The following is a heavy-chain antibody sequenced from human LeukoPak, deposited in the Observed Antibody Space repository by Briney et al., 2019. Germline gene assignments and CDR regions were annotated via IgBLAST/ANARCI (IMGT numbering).Heavy chain of an antibody. D-gene: IGHD2-2*02. CDR1: GFTFSNAW. J-gene: IGHJ4*02. V-gene: IGHV3-15*01. Sequence: GGSLRLSCAASGFTFSNAWMSWVRQAPGKGLEWVGRIKSKTDGGTTDYAAPVKGRFTISRDDSKNTLYLQMNSLRTEDTAVYYCTTVTDCSSTSCHKPTFDYWGQGTLVTVSS. CDR2: IKSKTDGGTT. CDR3: TTVTDCSSTSCHKPTFDY.